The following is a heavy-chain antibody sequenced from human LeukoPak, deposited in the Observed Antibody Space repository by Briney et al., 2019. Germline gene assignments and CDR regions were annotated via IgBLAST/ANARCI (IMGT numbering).Heavy chain of an antibody. D-gene: IGHD6-19*01. CDR2: ISGSGGST. V-gene: IGHV3-23*01. CDR3: AKPHSSGWYPPSFDY. J-gene: IGHJ4*02. CDR1: GFTFSSYA. Sequence: TGGSLRLSCAASGFTFSSYAMSWVRQAPGKGLEWVSAISGSGGSTYHADSVKGRFTISRDNSKNTLYLQMNSLRAEDTAVYYCAKPHSSGWYPPSFDYWGQGTLVTVSS.